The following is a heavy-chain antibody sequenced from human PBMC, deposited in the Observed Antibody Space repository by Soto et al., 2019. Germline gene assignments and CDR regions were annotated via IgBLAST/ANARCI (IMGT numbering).Heavy chain of an antibody. CDR3: ARVEYGGSPTVYYYGMDV. CDR2: ISAYNGNT. D-gene: IGHD1-26*01. CDR1: GYTFTSYG. J-gene: IGHJ6*02. Sequence: QVQLVQSGAEVKKPGASVKVSCKASGYTFTSYGISWVRQAPGQGIEWMGWISAYNGNTNYAQKVQGRVTMTTDTSTSTAYMELRSLRSDDTSVYYCARVEYGGSPTVYYYGMDVWGQGTTVTVSS. V-gene: IGHV1-18*01.